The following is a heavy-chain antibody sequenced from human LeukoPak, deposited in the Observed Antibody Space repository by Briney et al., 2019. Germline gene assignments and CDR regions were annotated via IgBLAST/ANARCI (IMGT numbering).Heavy chain of an antibody. CDR2: ISGRGASK. Sequence: PGGSLRLSCAVSGLTFNNYAMSWVRQAPGKGLEWVSGISGRGASKYYADSVKGRFTISRDNSKNTLYLQMNSLRAEDTAVYYCARELAVGTAIRFDYWGQGTLVTVSS. J-gene: IGHJ4*02. CDR3: ARELAVGTAIRFDY. CDR1: GLTFNNYA. V-gene: IGHV3-23*01. D-gene: IGHD2-21*02.